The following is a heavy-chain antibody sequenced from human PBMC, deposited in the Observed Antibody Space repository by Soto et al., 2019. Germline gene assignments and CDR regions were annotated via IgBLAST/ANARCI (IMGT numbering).Heavy chain of an antibody. Sequence: GGSLRLSCAASGFTFSSYAMSWVRQAPGKGLEWVSAISGSGGSTYYADSVKGRFTISRDNSKNTLYLQMNSLRAENTAVYYCAKGSSDYDSSGYYYVPAPFDYWGQGTLVTVSS. CDR2: ISGSGGST. D-gene: IGHD3-22*01. CDR3: AKGSSDYDSSGYYYVPAPFDY. V-gene: IGHV3-23*01. CDR1: GFTFSSYA. J-gene: IGHJ4*02.